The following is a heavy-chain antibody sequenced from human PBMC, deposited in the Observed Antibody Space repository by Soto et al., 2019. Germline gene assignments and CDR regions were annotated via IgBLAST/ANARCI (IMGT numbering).Heavy chain of an antibody. D-gene: IGHD3-22*01. CDR2: VYYTGST. Sequence: SETLSLTCTVSGDSISTFYWGWMRQSPGKELEWIGYVYYTGSTNYNPSLKSRVTISVDRSKNQFSLKLTSANAADTAVYYCARGRTVRNYADDSSDYFYFSDYWGQGTQVTVSS. V-gene: IGHV4-59*01. J-gene: IGHJ4*02. CDR3: ARGRTVRNYADDSSDYFYFSDY. CDR1: GDSISTFY.